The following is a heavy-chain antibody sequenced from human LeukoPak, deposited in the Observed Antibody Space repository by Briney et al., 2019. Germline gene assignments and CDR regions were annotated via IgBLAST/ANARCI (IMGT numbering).Heavy chain of an antibody. V-gene: IGHV1-8*03. CDR3: ARVHERVYYYYYYMDV. CDR1: GYTFTSYD. D-gene: IGHD6-25*01. CDR2: MNPNIGNT. J-gene: IGHJ6*03. Sequence: GSLKVSCKPSGYTFTSYDINSVRQATGQGVEWMGWMNPNIGNTGYAQKFQGRVTITRNTSISTAYMELSSLRSEDTAVYYCARVHERVYYYYYYMDVWGKGTTVSVSS.